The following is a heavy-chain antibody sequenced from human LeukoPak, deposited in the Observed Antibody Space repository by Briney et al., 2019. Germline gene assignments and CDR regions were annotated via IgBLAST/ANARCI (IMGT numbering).Heavy chain of an antibody. Sequence: PGGSLRLSCAASGFTFSSYEMNWVRQAPGKGLEWVSYISRSGSTIYYADSVKGRFTISRDNAKNSLYLQMNSLRAEDTAVYYCARPSNYYDSSGYYLDYWGQGTLVTVSS. V-gene: IGHV3-48*03. CDR3: ARPSNYYDSSGYYLDY. CDR1: GFTFSSYE. D-gene: IGHD3-22*01. CDR2: ISRSGSTI. J-gene: IGHJ4*02.